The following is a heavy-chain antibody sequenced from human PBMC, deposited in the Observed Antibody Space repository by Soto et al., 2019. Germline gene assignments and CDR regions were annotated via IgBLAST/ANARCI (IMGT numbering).Heavy chain of an antibody. D-gene: IGHD6-19*01. V-gene: IGHV3-30*18. CDR1: GFTFSDYA. CDR3: AKGGRQWLVTSDFNY. CDR2: VSHDGRNT. J-gene: IGHJ4*02. Sequence: VQLVESGGGVVQPGRSLRLSCAASGFTFSDYAMHWVRQAPGKGLEWVAVVSHDGRNTHYADSVKGRFTISRDSCKNTVSLEMPSLRAEDTDVYYGAKGGRQWLVTSDFNYWGQGALVTVSS.